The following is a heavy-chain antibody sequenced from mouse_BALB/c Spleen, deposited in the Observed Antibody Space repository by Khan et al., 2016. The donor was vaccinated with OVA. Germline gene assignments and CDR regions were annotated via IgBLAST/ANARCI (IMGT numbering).Heavy chain of an antibody. V-gene: IGHV5-6-4*01. CDR2: ISSGSTYT. Sequence: EVELVESGGGLVKPGGSLKLSCAASGFSFSTYTMSWVRQTPEKRLEWVATISSGSTYTYYPDSVRGRFTISRDNAKNTLYLQMSSLKSEDTAMDDCTRDGNYAHWYVDVWGAGTTVTVSS. J-gene: IGHJ1*01. CDR1: GFSFSTYT. CDR3: TRDGNYAHWYVDV. D-gene: IGHD2-1*01.